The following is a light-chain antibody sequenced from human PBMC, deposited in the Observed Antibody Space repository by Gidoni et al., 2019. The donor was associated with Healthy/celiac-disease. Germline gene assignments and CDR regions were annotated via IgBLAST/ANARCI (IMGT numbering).Light chain of an antibody. CDR3: QQRNSRPLT. Sequence: ETVLTQSPATLSLSPGERATLSCRASQSVSSYLAWYQQKPGQAPKLLIYDASSRATGIPARFSGSGSGTDFTLTISSLEPEDFAVYYCQQRNSRPLTFGPGTKVDIK. J-gene: IGKJ3*01. CDR2: DAS. CDR1: QSVSSY. V-gene: IGKV3-11*01.